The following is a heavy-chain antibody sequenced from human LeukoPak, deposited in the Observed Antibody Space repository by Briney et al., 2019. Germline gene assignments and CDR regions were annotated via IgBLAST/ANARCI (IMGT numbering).Heavy chain of an antibody. CDR2: IYTSGST. Sequence: SETLSLTCTVSGGSISSYYWSWIRQPAGKGLEWIGRIYTSGSTNYNPSLKSRVTMSVDTSKNQFSLKLSSVTAADTAVYYCARVGGAAYCGGDCYSGWFDPWGQGTLVTVSS. CDR1: GGSISSYY. D-gene: IGHD2-21*02. J-gene: IGHJ5*02. V-gene: IGHV4-4*07. CDR3: ARVGGAAYCGGDCYSGWFDP.